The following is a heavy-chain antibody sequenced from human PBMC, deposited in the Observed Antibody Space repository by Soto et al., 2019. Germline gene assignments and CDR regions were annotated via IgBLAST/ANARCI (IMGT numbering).Heavy chain of an antibody. CDR3: AHLLLRNFDWLPLAYDY. J-gene: IGHJ4*02. V-gene: IGHV3-73*01. D-gene: IGHD3-9*01. Sequence: PGGSLRLSCAASGFTFSSYAMNWVRQAPGKGLEWVGRIRSKANNYATEYAASVKSRLTITKDTSKNHVVLTMTNMDPVDTATYYCAHLLLRNFDWLPLAYDYWGQGTLVTVSS. CDR1: GFTFSSYA. CDR2: IRSKANNYAT.